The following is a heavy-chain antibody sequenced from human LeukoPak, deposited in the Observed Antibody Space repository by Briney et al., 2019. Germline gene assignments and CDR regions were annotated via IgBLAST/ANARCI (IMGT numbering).Heavy chain of an antibody. Sequence: GASVKVSCKASGGTFSSYAISWVRQAPGQGLEWMGGIIPIFGTANYVQKFQGRVTITADESTSTAYMELSSLRSEDTAVYYCARDLRIAAHDGYYGMDVWGQGTTVTVSS. V-gene: IGHV1-69*13. CDR3: ARDLRIAAHDGYYGMDV. J-gene: IGHJ6*02. D-gene: IGHD6-13*01. CDR1: GGTFSSYA. CDR2: IIPIFGTA.